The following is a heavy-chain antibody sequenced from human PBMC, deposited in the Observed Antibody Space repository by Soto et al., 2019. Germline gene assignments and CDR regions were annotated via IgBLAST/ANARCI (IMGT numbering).Heavy chain of an antibody. J-gene: IGHJ2*01. CDR1: GFTFSSYE. V-gene: IGHV3-48*03. D-gene: IGHD4-17*01. CDR3: ARGDYGDYVRYFDL. CDR2: ISSSGSTI. Sequence: PGGSLRFSCAASGFTFSSYEMNWVRQAPGKGLEWVSYISSSGSTIYYADSVKGRFTISRDNAKNSLYLQMNSLRAEDTAIYYCARGDYGDYVRYFDLWGRGTLVTVSS.